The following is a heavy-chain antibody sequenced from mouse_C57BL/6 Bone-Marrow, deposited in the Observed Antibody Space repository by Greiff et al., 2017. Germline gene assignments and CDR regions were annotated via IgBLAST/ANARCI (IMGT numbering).Heavy chain of an antibody. CDR1: GFTFSSYA. Sequence: DVKLQESGGGLVKPGGSLKLSCAASGFTFSSYAMSWVRQTPEKRLEWVATISDGGSYTYYPDNVKGRFTISRDNAKNNLYLQMSHLKSEDTAMYYCARENWDFAYWGQGTLVTVSA. J-gene: IGHJ3*01. CDR2: ISDGGSYT. D-gene: IGHD4-1*01. V-gene: IGHV5-4*01. CDR3: ARENWDFAY.